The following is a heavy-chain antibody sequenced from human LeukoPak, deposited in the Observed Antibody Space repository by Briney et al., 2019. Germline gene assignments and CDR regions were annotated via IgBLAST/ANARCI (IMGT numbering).Heavy chain of an antibody. D-gene: IGHD4/OR15-4a*01. CDR2: INHSGST. J-gene: IGHJ5*02. CDR1: GGSISSYY. V-gene: IGHV4-34*01. CDR3: ARFTNYAFDP. Sequence: SETLSLTCTVSGGSISSYYWSWIRQPPGKGLEWIGEINHSGSTNYNPSLKSRVTISVDTSKNQFSLKLSSVTAADTAVYYCARFTNYAFDPWGQGTLVTVSS.